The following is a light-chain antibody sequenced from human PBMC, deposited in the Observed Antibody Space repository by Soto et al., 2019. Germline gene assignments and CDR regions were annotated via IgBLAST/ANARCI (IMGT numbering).Light chain of an antibody. Sequence: DLQMTQSPSSVSASVGDRFTISCRASQDIGNFLAWYQQTPGKAPRLLIHGASSLSREIPSRFSGGGTGPHFTLTISGLQPEDLATYFCLQTSTFPRTFGQGTKV. CDR2: GAS. V-gene: IGKV1-12*01. J-gene: IGKJ1*01. CDR1: QDIGNF. CDR3: LQTSTFPRT.